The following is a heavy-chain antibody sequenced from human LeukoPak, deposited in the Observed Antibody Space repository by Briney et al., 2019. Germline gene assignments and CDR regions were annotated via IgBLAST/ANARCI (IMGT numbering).Heavy chain of an antibody. CDR2: IYYSTST. Sequence: SETLSLTCTVSGGSITTTNYYWGWIRQPPGKGLEWIGSIYYSTSTYYNPSLKSRLTISVDTSKNQFSLKVSSGTAADTAVYYCARDYDLWSTYSAVYFDYWGEGMLVTASS. D-gene: IGHD3-3*01. V-gene: IGHV4-39*07. CDR1: GGSITTTNYY. CDR3: ARDYDLWSTYSAVYFDY. J-gene: IGHJ4*02.